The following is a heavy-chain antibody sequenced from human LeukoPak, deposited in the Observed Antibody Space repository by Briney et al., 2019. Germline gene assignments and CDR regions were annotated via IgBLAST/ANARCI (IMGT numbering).Heavy chain of an antibody. CDR1: GGSISSYY. D-gene: IGHD2-21*02. J-gene: IGHJ4*02. CDR2: IYTSGST. V-gene: IGHV4-4*07. CDR3: ARGGVVTASPYYFDY. Sequence: PSETLSLTCTVSGGSISSYYWSWIRQPAGKGLEWIGRIYTSGSTNYNPSLKSRVTMSVDTSKNQFSLKLSSVTAADTAVYYCARGGVVTASPYYFDYWGQGTLVTVSS.